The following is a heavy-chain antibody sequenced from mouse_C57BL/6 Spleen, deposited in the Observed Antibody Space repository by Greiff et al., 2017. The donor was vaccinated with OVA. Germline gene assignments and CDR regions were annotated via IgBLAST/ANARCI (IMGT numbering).Heavy chain of an antibody. V-gene: IGHV5-17*01. Sequence: DVHLVESGGGLVKPGGSLKLSCAASGFTFSDYGMHWVRQAPEKGLEWVAYISSGSSTIYYAATVKGRFTISRDNAKNTLILQMTSLRTEDTARYYCSSGGWYFDYWGQGTTLTVSS. D-gene: IGHD3-3*01. CDR3: SSGGWYFDY. CDR2: ISSGSSTI. CDR1: GFTFSDYG. J-gene: IGHJ2*01.